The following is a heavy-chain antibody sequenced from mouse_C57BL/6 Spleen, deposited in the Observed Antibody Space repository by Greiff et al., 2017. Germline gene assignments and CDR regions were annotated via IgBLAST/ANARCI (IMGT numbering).Heavy chain of an antibody. CDR2: INYDGSST. Sequence: EVKLMESEGGLVQPGSSMKLSCTASGFTFSDYYMAWVRQVPEKGLEWVANINYDGSSTSSLDSLKSRFIISRDNAKNILYLQMSSLKSEDTATYYCARGDTTVVESPYWYFDVWGTGTTVTVSS. J-gene: IGHJ1*03. CDR1: GFTFSDYY. CDR3: ARGDTTVVESPYWYFDV. D-gene: IGHD1-1*01. V-gene: IGHV5-16*01.